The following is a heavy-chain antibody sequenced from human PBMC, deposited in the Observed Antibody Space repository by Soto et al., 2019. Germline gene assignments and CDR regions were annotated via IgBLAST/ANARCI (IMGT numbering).Heavy chain of an antibody. CDR2: TRDKDNSYAT. V-gene: IGHV3-72*01. J-gene: IGHJ4*02. Sequence: GSLRLSCAASGFTFSDHYMDWVRQAPGKGLEWVGRTRDKDNSYATAYTASVKGRFTISRDDSKNTAYLQMNSLKTEDTAVYYCAKVVEMATIDYFDYWGQGTLVTV. CDR3: AKVVEMATIDYFDY. D-gene: IGHD5-12*01. CDR1: GFTFSDHY.